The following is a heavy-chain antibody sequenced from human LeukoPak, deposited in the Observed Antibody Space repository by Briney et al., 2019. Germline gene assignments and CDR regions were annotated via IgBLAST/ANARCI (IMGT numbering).Heavy chain of an antibody. CDR1: GFTFSSYA. D-gene: IGHD3-10*01. J-gene: IGHJ4*02. V-gene: IGHV3-30*01. Sequence: GGSLRLSCVASGFTFSSYAMHWVRQAPGKGLEWVAVISYDGSNKYYADSVKGRFTISRDNSKNTLYLQMNSLRAEDTAVYYCAGGATMVRGVIITKPLDYWGQGTLVTVSS. CDR3: AGGATMVRGVIITKPLDY. CDR2: ISYDGSNK.